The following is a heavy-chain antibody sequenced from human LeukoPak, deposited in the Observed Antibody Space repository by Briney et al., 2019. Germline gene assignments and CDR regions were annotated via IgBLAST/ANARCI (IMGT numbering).Heavy chain of an antibody. J-gene: IGHJ4*02. V-gene: IGHV3-48*02. CDR1: GFTFSSFG. D-gene: IGHD1-26*01. CDR2: ISSTI. Sequence: GGSLRLSCAASGFTFSSFGMNWVRQAPGKGLEWVSHISSTIYYADSVKGRFTISRDNAKNSLYLQMNSLRDEDTAVYYCARDLHSGGYTFDYWGQGTLVTVSS. CDR3: ARDLHSGGYTFDY.